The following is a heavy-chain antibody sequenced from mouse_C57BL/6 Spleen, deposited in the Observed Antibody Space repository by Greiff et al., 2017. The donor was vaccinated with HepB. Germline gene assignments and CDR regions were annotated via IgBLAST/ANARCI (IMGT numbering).Heavy chain of an antibody. CDR1: GYSITSGYD. CDR3: ARGGGSSPAWFAY. J-gene: IGHJ3*01. CDR2: ISYSGST. Sequence: EVQRVESGPGMVKPSQSLSLTCTVTGYSITSGYDWHWIRHFPGNKLEWMGYISYSGSTNYNPSLKSRISITHDTSKNHFFLKLNSVTTEDTATYYCARGGGSSPAWFAYWGQGTLVTVSA. V-gene: IGHV3-1*01. D-gene: IGHD1-1*01.